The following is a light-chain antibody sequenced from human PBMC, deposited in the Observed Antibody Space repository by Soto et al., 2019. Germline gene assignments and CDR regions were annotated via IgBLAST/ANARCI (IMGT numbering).Light chain of an antibody. Sequence: DIQMTQSPSTLSASVGDSVSINCRASQSISAWLAWYQQKPGKAPKLLIYDASSLESGVPSRFSGSGSGTEFTLTISSLQPDDFATYYCQQYNSYSPLTFGGGTKVDI. V-gene: IGKV1-5*01. CDR2: DAS. J-gene: IGKJ4*01. CDR3: QQYNSYSPLT. CDR1: QSISAW.